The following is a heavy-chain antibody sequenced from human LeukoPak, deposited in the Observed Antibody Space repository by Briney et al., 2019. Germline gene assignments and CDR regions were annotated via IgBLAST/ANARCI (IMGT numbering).Heavy chain of an antibody. J-gene: IGHJ4*02. D-gene: IGHD3-3*01. V-gene: IGHV4-34*01. CDR2: INHSGST. CDR3: ARGHWYYDFWSGYYSSARHETRFDY. Sequence: PSETLSLTCAVYGGSFSGYYWSWIRQPPGKGLEWIGEINHSGSTNYNPSLKSRVTISVDTSKNQFSLKLSSVTAADTAVYYRARGHWYYDFWSGYYSSARHETRFDYWGQGTLVTVSS. CDR1: GGSFSGYY.